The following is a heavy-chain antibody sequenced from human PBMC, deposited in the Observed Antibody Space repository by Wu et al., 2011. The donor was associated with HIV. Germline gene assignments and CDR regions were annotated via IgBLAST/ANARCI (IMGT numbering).Heavy chain of an antibody. J-gene: IGHJ3*01. D-gene: IGHD3-22*01. CDR3: AKEVQPYYYDGSGFLDGLDV. CDR1: GYSFSAHG. Sequence: QVQLIQSGSELKKPGAAVKVSCRAGGYSFSAHGISWVRQAPGEGLEWVGWISPHDGNTNYAQKFQGRLTLTTDASTWTTYMDLRSLKPDDTAIYYCAKEVQPYYYDGSGFLDGLDVWGQGTLVTVSS. V-gene: IGHV1-18*01. CDR2: ISPHDGNT.